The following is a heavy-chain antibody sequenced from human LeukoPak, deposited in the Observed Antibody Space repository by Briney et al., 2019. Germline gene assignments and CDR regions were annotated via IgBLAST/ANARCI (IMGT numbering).Heavy chain of an antibody. D-gene: IGHD1-1*01. J-gene: IGHJ4*02. CDR3: VRHSGGVYGSSDS. V-gene: IGHV3-23*01. CDR2: IGRSGVDT. Sequence: GGSLRLSCAASGFTFSRYEMSWFRQAPGKGLEWVSTIGRSGVDTYYADSVKGRFTISKDSSKNTLQMNSLRAEDTAVYYCVRHSGGVYGSSDSWGQGTLVTVSS. CDR1: GFTFSRYE.